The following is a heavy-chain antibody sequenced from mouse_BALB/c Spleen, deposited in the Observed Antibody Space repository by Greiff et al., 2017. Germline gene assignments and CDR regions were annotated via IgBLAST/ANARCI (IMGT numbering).Heavy chain of an antibody. CDR1: GYTFTSYV. J-gene: IGHJ4*01. Sequence: VQLKESGPELVKPGASVKMSCKASGYTFTSYVMHWVKQKPGQGLEWIGYINPYNDGTKYNEKFKGKATLTSDKSSSTAYMELSSLTSEDSAVYYCARKGDYDGHYYAMDYWGQGTSVTVSS. D-gene: IGHD2-4*01. CDR2: INPYNDGT. CDR3: ARKGDYDGHYYAMDY. V-gene: IGHV1-14*01.